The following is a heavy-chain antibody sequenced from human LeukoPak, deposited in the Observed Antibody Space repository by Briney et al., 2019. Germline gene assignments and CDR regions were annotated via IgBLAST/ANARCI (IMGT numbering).Heavy chain of an antibody. D-gene: IGHD3-3*01. CDR2: ILPLLSTK. Sequence: EASVKVSCKLSGGTFTRDAISWVRQAPGEGLEWMGRILPLLSTKNYARKFQGRVTLTADKSTGTAYMELSSLRSEDTAVYYCARASVLRSPPHQYYFDYWGQGTLVTVSS. CDR3: ARASVLRSPPHQYYFDY. CDR1: GGTFTRDA. V-gene: IGHV1-69*04. J-gene: IGHJ4*02.